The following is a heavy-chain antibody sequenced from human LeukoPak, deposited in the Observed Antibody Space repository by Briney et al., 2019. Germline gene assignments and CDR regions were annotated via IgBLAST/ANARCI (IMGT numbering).Heavy chain of an antibody. D-gene: IGHD5-18*01. V-gene: IGHV4-34*01. Sequence: SETLSLTCAVYGGSFSGYYWSWIRQPPGKGLEWIGEINHSGSTNYNPSLKSRVTISVDTSKNQFSLKLSSVTAADTAVYYCARGYSYLSRSFDYWGQGILVTVSS. CDR3: ARGYSYLSRSFDY. CDR2: INHSGST. J-gene: IGHJ4*02. CDR1: GGSFSGYY.